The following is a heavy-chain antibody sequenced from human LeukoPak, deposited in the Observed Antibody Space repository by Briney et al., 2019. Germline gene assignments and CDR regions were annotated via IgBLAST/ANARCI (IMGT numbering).Heavy chain of an antibody. CDR1: GGSISSSSYY. Sequence: SETLSLTCTVSGGSISSSSYYWGWIRQPPGKGLEWIGSIYYSGSTYYNPSLKSRVTISVDTSKNQFSLKLSSVTAADTAVYYCARHLYSTSWYADYWGQGTLVIVSS. CDR3: ARHLYSTSWYADY. J-gene: IGHJ4*02. CDR2: IYYSGST. D-gene: IGHD6-13*01. V-gene: IGHV4-39*01.